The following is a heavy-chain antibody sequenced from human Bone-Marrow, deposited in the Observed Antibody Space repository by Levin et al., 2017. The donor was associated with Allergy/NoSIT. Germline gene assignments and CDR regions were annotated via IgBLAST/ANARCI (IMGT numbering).Heavy chain of an antibody. Sequence: GESLKISCAASGFTFSSHGMHWVRQAPGKGLEWVALISYDGSNIYYADSVKGRFTISRDNSKNTVYLQMDSLRTEDTALFYCASQGVRIPASGTRGWYFDLRGRGTLVTVSS. V-gene: IGHV3-30*03. CDR3: ASQGVRIPASGTRGWYFDL. CDR2: ISYDGSNI. CDR1: GFTFSSHG. J-gene: IGHJ2*01. D-gene: IGHD6-13*01.